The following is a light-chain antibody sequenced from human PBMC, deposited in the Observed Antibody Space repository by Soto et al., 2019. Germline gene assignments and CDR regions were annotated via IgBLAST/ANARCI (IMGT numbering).Light chain of an antibody. CDR3: QQYNNWRGT. J-gene: IGKJ1*01. CDR2: GAS. CDR1: RSVSSN. V-gene: IGKV3-15*01. Sequence: EIVMTQSPATLSVSPGERATLSCRASRSVSSNLAWYQQKPGQAPRLLIYGASTRATGIPARFSGSGSGTEFTLTISSLQSEDFAVYYCQQYNNWRGTFGQGTKVEIK.